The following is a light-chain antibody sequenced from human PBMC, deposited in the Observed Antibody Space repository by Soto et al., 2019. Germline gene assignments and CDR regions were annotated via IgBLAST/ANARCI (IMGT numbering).Light chain of an antibody. J-gene: IGKJ1*01. CDR1: QSINNW. Sequence: DIQMTQSPSTLSASIGDRVTITCRASQSINNWLAWYQQKPGQAPNLLIYDVSNLVSGVPSRFSGSGSGTEFTLTISSLQPDDFATYYCQHYNYYVVWTLGQGTKVDIK. CDR2: DVS. CDR3: QHYNYYVVWT. V-gene: IGKV1-5*01.